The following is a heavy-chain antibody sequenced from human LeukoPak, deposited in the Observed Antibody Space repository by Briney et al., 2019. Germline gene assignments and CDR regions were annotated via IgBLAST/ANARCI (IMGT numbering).Heavy chain of an antibody. Sequence: GASVKVSCKASGYTFTGYYMHWVRQAPGQGLEWMGRINPNSGGTNYAQKFQGRVTMTRDTSISTAYMELSRLRSDDTAVYYCAGGYYDSSGPGPFDYWGQGTLVTVSS. CDR3: AGGYYDSSGPGPFDY. V-gene: IGHV1-2*06. J-gene: IGHJ4*02. CDR1: GYTFTGYY. D-gene: IGHD3-22*01. CDR2: INPNSGGT.